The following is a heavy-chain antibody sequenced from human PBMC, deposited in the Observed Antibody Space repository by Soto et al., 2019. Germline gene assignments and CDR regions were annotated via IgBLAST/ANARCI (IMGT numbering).Heavy chain of an antibody. CDR1: GRTFRRYA. D-gene: IGHD3-3*01. CDR2: ISGGGADT. CDR3: AKGRRPDHDDGLCAFDS. J-gene: IGHJ4*02. Sequence: VGSLRLSCVVSGRTFRRYAMSWVRQAPGKGLEWVSGISGGGADTYYADSVKGRFTISRDPTTTTLFLDMYSLGAEDTAIYYCAKGRRPDHDDGLCAFDSWGQGVLVTVSS. V-gene: IGHV3-23*01.